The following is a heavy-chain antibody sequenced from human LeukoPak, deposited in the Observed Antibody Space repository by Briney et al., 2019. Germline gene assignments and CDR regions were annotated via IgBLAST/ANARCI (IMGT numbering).Heavy chain of an antibody. CDR1: GFTFSTYA. J-gene: IGHJ4*02. Sequence: PGGSLRLSCAASGFTFSTYAMHWGRHAPGKGLEWGAVISNEGRNKIYADPVKGQFTVSRDNSKNTLFLQMNSLRTEDTAVYYCARDPMADFDYWGQGHLVTVSS. D-gene: IGHD2-8*01. CDR2: ISNEGRNK. V-gene: IGHV3-30*04. CDR3: ARDPMADFDY.